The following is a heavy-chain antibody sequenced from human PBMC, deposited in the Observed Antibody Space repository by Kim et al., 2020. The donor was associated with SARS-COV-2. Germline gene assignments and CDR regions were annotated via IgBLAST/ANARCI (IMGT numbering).Heavy chain of an antibody. CDR3: ARLTRDIVATLAEYYLDY. J-gene: IGHJ4*02. D-gene: IGHD5-12*01. Sequence: SETLSLTCTVSGGSISSSSYYWGWIRQPPGKGLEWIGSIYYSGSTYYNPSLKSRVTISVDTSKNQFSLKLSSVTAADTAVYYCARLTRDIVATLAEYYLDYWGQGTLVTVSS. V-gene: IGHV4-39*01. CDR2: IYYSGST. CDR1: GGSISSSSYY.